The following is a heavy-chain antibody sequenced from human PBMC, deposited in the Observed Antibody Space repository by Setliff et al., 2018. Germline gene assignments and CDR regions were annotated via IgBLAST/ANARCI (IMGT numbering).Heavy chain of an antibody. Sequence: SETLSLTCADYGGSFSGYYWSWIRQPPGKGLEWIGEINHSGSTNYNPSLKSRVTISVDTSKNQFSLKLSSVAAADTAVYYCARGGYSYGHHYYYYMDVWGKGTTVTVSS. J-gene: IGHJ6*03. CDR3: ARGGYSYGHHYYYYMDV. D-gene: IGHD5-18*01. CDR1: GGSFSGYY. CDR2: INHSGST. V-gene: IGHV4-34*01.